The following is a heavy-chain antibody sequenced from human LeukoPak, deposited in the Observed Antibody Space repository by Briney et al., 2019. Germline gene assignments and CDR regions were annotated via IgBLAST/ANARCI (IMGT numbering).Heavy chain of an antibody. J-gene: IGHJ6*03. CDR1: GFTLGRHD. CDR3: ARGPPRGKYYYMDV. V-gene: IGHV3-13*01. Sequence: GGSLRLSCTASGFTLGRHDMLWVRQPTGQGLEWVSTIGTASDTYYPGSVEGRFTLSRDNAKNSLYLQMNSLTAGDTAVYYCARGPPRGKYYYMDVWGKGTTVTVSS. D-gene: IGHD1-1*01. CDR2: IGTASDT.